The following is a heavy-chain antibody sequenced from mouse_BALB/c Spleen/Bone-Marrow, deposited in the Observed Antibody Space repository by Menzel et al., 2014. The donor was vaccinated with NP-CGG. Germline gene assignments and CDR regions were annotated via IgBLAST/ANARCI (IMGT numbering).Heavy chain of an antibody. CDR3: ARKKYGIPYAMDY. V-gene: IGHV1S34*01. CDR2: ISCYNGAT. CDR1: GYSFTGYY. J-gene: IGHJ4*01. D-gene: IGHD2-10*02. Sequence: LVKTGASVKISCKASGYSFTGYYMHWVKQSHEKSLEWIGYISCYNGATSYNQKFKGKATFTVDTSSSTAYMQFNSLTSEDSAVYYCARKKYGIPYAMDYWGQGPSVTVSS.